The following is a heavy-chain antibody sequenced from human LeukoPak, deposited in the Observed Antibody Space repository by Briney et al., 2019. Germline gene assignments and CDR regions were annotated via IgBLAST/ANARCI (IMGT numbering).Heavy chain of an antibody. CDR1: GFTFRYYA. CDR2: ISNDGGRR. CDR3: ARDIGTAPGWFDS. V-gene: IGHV3-64*01. J-gene: IGHJ5*01. D-gene: IGHD2-21*02. Sequence: GGSLRLSCAASGFTFRYYAMHWVRQAPGKGLEYVSTISNDGGRRNYATSVKGRFSISRDNSKSTLYLQMGRLRAEDMAVYYCARDIGTAPGWFDSWGQGTLVTVSS.